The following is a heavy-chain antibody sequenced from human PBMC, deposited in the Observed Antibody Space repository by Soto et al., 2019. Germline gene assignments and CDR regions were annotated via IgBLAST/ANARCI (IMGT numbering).Heavy chain of an antibody. J-gene: IGHJ6*02. D-gene: IGHD3-16*01. CDR2: IMAVFGTA. V-gene: IGHV1-69*01. CDR1: GGSFRDYA. Sequence: QVHLVQSGAEVKKPGSSVKVSCGVSGGSFRDYAISWVRQAPGQGPEWMGGIMAVFGTATYAQRFQGRVTISADESTSTAYMDLSSLTSGDAAVYYCATSRGFYAAMDVWGQGTTVSVSS. CDR3: ATSRGFYAAMDV.